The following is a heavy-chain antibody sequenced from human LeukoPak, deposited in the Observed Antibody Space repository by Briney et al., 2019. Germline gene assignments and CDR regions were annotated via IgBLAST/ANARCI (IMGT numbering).Heavy chain of an antibody. CDR1: GFTFSSYA. J-gene: IGHJ5*02. D-gene: IGHD6-19*01. CDR2: ISGSGGYT. CDR3: ARDSGGWPHWFDP. V-gene: IGHV3-23*01. Sequence: GGSLRLSCAASGFTFSSYAMTWVRRAPGKGLEWVSSISGSGGYTSYADSVRGRFTISRDNSKNTVYLQMNSLRVEDTAVYYCARDSGGWPHWFDPWGQGTLVTVSS.